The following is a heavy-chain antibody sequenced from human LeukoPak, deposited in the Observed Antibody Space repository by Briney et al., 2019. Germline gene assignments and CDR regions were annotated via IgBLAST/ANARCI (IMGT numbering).Heavy chain of an antibody. V-gene: IGHV3-23*01. D-gene: IGHD3-3*01. CDR2: ISGSGDST. Sequence: GGSLRLSCAASGFTFSTYGMSWVRQAPGKGLAWVSGISGSGDSTYYADSVKGRFTIARDNAKNSVYLEMNSLRADDTAVYYCARSARLMKGVVEVTALDDWGQGTLVTVSS. J-gene: IGHJ4*02. CDR1: GFTFSTYG. CDR3: ARSARLMKGVVEVTALDD.